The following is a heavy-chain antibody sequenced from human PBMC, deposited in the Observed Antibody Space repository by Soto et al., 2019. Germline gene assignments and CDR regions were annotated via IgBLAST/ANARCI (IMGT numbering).Heavy chain of an antibody. CDR2: ISSSSAYI. CDR3: ARGGRESTRHLEY. V-gene: IGHV3-21*01. D-gene: IGHD2-8*01. CDR1: GFTFSTYS. J-gene: IGHJ4*02. Sequence: EVQLVESGGDLVKPGGSLRLSCADSGFTFSTYSMIWVRQAPGKGLEWVSAISSSSAYIFYADSVKGRFTISRDNAKNSLYLQMNSLSAEDTAVYYCARGGRESTRHLEYWGQGTLVTVSS.